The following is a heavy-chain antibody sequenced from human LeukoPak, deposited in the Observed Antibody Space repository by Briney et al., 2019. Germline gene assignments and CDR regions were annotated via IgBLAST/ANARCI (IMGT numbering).Heavy chain of an antibody. J-gene: IGHJ4*02. Sequence: AGGSLRLSCAASGFTFSDYYMTWIRQAPGKGLEWLSYISNSGSTVFYADSVKGRFTISRDNAKNSLYLQMNSLRAEDTAVYYCARDLEMATIFDYWGQGTLVTVSS. CDR3: ARDLEMATIFDY. CDR1: GFTFSDYY. D-gene: IGHD5-24*01. CDR2: ISNSGSTV. V-gene: IGHV3-11*04.